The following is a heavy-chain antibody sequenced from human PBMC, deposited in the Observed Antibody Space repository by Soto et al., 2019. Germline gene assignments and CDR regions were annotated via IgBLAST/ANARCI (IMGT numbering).Heavy chain of an antibody. CDR2: INHSGST. J-gene: IGHJ4*02. Sequence: QVQLQQWGAGLLKPSETLSLTCAVYGGSFSGYYWSWIRQPPGKGLEWIGEINHSGSTNYNPSLKSRVTISVDTSKNQFSLKLSSVTAADTAVYYCARGATWIQLWPCDYWGQGTLVTVSS. V-gene: IGHV4-34*01. D-gene: IGHD5-18*01. CDR3: ARGATWIQLWPCDY. CDR1: GGSFSGYY.